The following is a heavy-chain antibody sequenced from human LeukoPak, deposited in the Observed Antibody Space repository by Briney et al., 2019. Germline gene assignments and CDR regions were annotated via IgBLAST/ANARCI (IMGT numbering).Heavy chain of an antibody. CDR1: GGSISSSSYY. D-gene: IGHD2-2*01. Sequence: SETLSLTCTVSGGSISSSSYYWGWIREPPGKGLEWIGSIYYSGSTYYNPSLKSRVTISVDTSKNQFSLKLSSVTAADTAVYYCASLGGENYQLLPRHAYWGQGTLVTVSS. J-gene: IGHJ4*02. CDR2: IYYSGST. V-gene: IGHV4-39*01. CDR3: ASLGGENYQLLPRHAY.